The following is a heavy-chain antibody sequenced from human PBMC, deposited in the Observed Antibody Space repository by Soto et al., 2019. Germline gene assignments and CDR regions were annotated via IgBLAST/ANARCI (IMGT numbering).Heavy chain of an antibody. J-gene: IGHJ4*02. CDR3: TRAESPDTAYFSDC. D-gene: IGHD3-3*01. Sequence: GGSLRLSCTTSGFTFENYGINWVRQAPGKGLEWVGLIRNQTYGGTPEYAASIKGRFTISRDDSNDIASLQMNRLYTEDSAVYYCTRAESPDTAYFSDCWGQGTLATAYS. CDR1: GFTFENYG. CDR2: IRNQTYGGTP. V-gene: IGHV3-49*04.